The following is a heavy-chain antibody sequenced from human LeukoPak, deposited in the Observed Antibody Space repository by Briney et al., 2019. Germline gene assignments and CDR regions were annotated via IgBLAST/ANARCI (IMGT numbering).Heavy chain of an antibody. J-gene: IGHJ5*02. V-gene: IGHV4-34*01. D-gene: IGHD2-15*01. CDR2: INHSGST. CDR1: GGSFSGYY. Sequence: SETLSLTCAVYGGSFSGYYWSWIRQPPGKGLEWIGEINHSGSTNYNPSLKNRVTISLDTSKNQFPLQLIPVTAADTAVYYCARAPTGGSGGSCYRGGCWFDPWGQGTLVTASS. CDR3: ARAPTGGSGGSCYRGGCWFDP.